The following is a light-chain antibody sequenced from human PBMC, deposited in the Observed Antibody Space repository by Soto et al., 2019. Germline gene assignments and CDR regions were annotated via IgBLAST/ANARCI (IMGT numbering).Light chain of an antibody. CDR2: DAS. V-gene: IGKV1-33*01. CDR3: QQYDNLPLT. CDR1: QDISND. J-gene: IGKJ4*01. Sequence: DIQMTQSPSSLSASVGDRVTITCQASQDISNDLNWYQQKPGKAPKLLIYDASNLETGVPSRFSGSGSVTDFTFTISSLQPEDIATYYCQQYDNLPLTFGGGTKVDIK.